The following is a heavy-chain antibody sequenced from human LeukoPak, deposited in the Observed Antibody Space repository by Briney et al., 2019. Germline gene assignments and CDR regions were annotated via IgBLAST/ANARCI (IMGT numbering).Heavy chain of an antibody. D-gene: IGHD2-2*01. CDR3: ARRLTQYDCFDP. CDR2: TYYRSTWYN. J-gene: IGHJ5*02. Sequence: QTLSLTCAISGDSVSSNSVTWNWTRQSPSRGLEWLGKTYYRSTWYNDYAVSVRGRITVNPDTSKNQFSLHLNSVTPEDTAVYYCARRLTQYDCFDPWGQGILVTVSS. CDR1: GDSVSSNSVT. V-gene: IGHV6-1*01.